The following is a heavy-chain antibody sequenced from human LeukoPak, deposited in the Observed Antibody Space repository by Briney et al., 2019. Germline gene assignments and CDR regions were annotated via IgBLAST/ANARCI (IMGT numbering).Heavy chain of an antibody. D-gene: IGHD4-17*01. CDR3: ARDRYGDYKNFDY. CDR2: ISSSSSYT. Sequence: GGPLRLSCAASGFTFSSYSMNWVRQARGKGLEWISSISSSSSYTYYADSVRGRFTISRDNAKNSLSLQMNSLRAEDTAVYYCARDRYGDYKNFDYWGQGTLVTVSS. CDR1: GFTFSSYS. V-gene: IGHV3-21*01. J-gene: IGHJ4*02.